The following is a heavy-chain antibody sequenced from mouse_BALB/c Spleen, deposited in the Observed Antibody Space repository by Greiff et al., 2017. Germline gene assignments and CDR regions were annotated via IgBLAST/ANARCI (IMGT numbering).Heavy chain of an antibody. J-gene: IGHJ2*01. CDR2: ISSGGSYT. Sequence: EVQLVESGGDLLKPGGSLKLSCAASGFTFSSYGMSWVRQTPDKRLEWVATISSGGSYTYYPDSVKGRFTISRDNAKNTLYLQMSSLKSEDTAMYYCARQGDAYYFDDWGQGTTLTVSS. CDR3: ARQGDAYYFDD. V-gene: IGHV5-6*01. CDR1: GFTFSSYG.